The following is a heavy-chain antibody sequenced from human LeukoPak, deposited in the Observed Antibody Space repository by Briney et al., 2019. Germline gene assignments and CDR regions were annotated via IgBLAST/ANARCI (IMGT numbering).Heavy chain of an antibody. CDR3: ARGGAPRLHFQN. CDR2: IYHSGNT. V-gene: IGHV4-59*01. Sequence: SETLSLTCTVSGGSISTFYWNWIRRPPGKGLEWIGYIYHSGNTNYNPSLQSRVTISVDTSKNQFSLNLRSVTAADTAVYYCARGGAPRLHFQNWGQGTLVTVSS. D-gene: IGHD6-6*01. CDR1: GGSISTFY. J-gene: IGHJ1*01.